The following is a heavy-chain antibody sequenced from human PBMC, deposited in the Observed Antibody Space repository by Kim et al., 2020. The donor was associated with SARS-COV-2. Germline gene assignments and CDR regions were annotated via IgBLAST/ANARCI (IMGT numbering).Heavy chain of an antibody. Sequence: GGSLRLSCAASGFTFSSYAMSWVRQAPGKGLEWVSAISGSGGSTYYADSVKGRFTISRDNSKNTLYLQMNSLRAEDTAVYYCAKGPGPLRFLEWLFIDYWGQGTLVTVSS. CDR2: ISGSGGST. V-gene: IGHV3-23*01. CDR3: AKGPGPLRFLEWLFIDY. J-gene: IGHJ4*02. D-gene: IGHD3-3*01. CDR1: GFTFSSYA.